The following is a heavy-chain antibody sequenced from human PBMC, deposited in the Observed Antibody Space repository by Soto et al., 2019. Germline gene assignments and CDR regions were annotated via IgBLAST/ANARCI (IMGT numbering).Heavy chain of an antibody. Sequence: QVQLVESGGGVVQPGRSLRLSCAASGFTFSSYAMHWVRQAPGKGLEWVAVISYDGSNKYYADSVKGRFTISRDNSKNTLYLQMNSLRAEDTAVYYCARSGYYDSSGYHDAFAIWGQGTMVTVSS. J-gene: IGHJ3*02. V-gene: IGHV3-30-3*01. CDR3: ARSGYYDSSGYHDAFAI. CDR2: ISYDGSNK. CDR1: GFTFSSYA. D-gene: IGHD3-22*01.